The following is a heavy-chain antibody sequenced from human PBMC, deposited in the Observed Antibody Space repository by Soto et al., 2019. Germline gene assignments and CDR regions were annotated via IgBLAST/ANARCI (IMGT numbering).Heavy chain of an antibody. V-gene: IGHV3-23*01. CDR1: DSTFSTYA. CDR3: AKVRSNYYYYYGMDV. CDR2: ISGSGVTT. Sequence: GSLMLSGAASDSTFSTYAMNLVRQAPGKGLEWVSAISGSGVTTYYAESVKGRFTISRDNSKNTLFLQMNSLRAEDTAEYYCAKVRSNYYYYYGMDVWGQGTTVTVSS. D-gene: IGHD4-4*01. J-gene: IGHJ6*02.